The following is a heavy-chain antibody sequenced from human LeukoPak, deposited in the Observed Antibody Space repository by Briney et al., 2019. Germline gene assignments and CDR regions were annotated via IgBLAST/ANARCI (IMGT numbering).Heavy chain of an antibody. CDR1: GGAISGSRDY. V-gene: IGHV4-39*01. Sequence: SETLSLTCTVSGGAISGSRDYWGWIRQPPGKGLEWIASIYYSGSTHYNPSLKSRVTISVDTSRNQFSLNLRIATAADTAMYYCARNVSRAQPGGALDMWGQGTMVIVSS. CDR3: ARNVSRAQPGGALDM. D-gene: IGHD3-16*01. J-gene: IGHJ3*02. CDR2: IYYSGST.